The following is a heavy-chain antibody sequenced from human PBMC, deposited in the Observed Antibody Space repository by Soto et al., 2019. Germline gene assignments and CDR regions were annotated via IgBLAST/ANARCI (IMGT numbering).Heavy chain of an antibody. CDR2: ISGSGGST. J-gene: IGHJ5*02. CDR1: GFTFSSYA. D-gene: IGHD6-19*01. V-gene: IGHV3-23*01. Sequence: GGSLRLSCAASGFTFSSYAMSWVRQAPGKGLVWVSAISGSGGSTYYADSVKGRFTISRDNSKNTLYLQMNSLRAEDTAVYYCAKDTSGIAVAGTNWFDPWGQGTLVTVSS. CDR3: AKDTSGIAVAGTNWFDP.